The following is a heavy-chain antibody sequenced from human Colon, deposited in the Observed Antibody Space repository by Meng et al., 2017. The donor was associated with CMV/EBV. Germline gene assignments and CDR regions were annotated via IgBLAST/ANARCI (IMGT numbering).Heavy chain of an antibody. V-gene: IGHV3-30*04. CDR2: VSYDGRNE. D-gene: IGHD3-3*01. J-gene: IGHJ4*02. Sequence: FTFSRHAIHWVRQAPGKGPEWVAVVSYDGRNEHYADSVKGRFTISRDNSKNTQYLQMNSLRVEDTAVYYCARDSLGGYDFWSGADYWGQGALVTVSS. CDR1: FTFSRHA. CDR3: ARDSLGGYDFWSGADY.